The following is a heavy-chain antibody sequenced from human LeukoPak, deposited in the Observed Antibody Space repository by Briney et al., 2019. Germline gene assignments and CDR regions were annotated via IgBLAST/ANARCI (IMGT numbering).Heavy chain of an antibody. CDR2: IYYGGST. CDR1: GGSMSSYY. D-gene: IGHD3-16*01. CDR3: ARGRYGWLPFDY. V-gene: IGHV4-59*01. Sequence: SGTLSLTCTVSGGSMSSYYWSWIRQPPGKGLEWIGYIYYGGSTNYNPSLKSRVTISVDTSKNQFTLKLSSVTAADTAVYYCARGRYGWLPFDYWGQGTLVTVSS. J-gene: IGHJ4*02.